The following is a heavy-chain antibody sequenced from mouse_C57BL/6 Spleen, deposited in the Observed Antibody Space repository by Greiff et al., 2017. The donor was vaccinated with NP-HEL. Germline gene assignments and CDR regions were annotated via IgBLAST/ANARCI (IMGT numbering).Heavy chain of an antibody. CDR1: GYTFTSYW. CDR3: ARDDYDEGFDY. J-gene: IGHJ2*01. V-gene: IGHV1-69*01. CDR2: IDPSDSYT. D-gene: IGHD2-4*01. Sequence: VQLQQSGAELVMPGASVKLSCKASGYTFTSYWLHWVKQRPGQGLEWIGEIDPSDSYTNYNQTFKGKSTLTVDKSSSTAYRQLSSLTSEDSAVYYCARDDYDEGFDYWGQGTTLTVSS.